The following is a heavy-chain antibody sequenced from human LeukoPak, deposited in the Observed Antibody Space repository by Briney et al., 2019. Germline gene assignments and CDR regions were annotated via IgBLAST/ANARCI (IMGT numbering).Heavy chain of an antibody. D-gene: IGHD6-19*01. CDR2: IDASGGST. J-gene: IGHJ5*02. V-gene: IGHV3-23*01. Sequence: GGSLRLSCAAPGFTFSSYAMSWVRQAPGKGLEWVSSIDASGGSTYYADSVKGWFTISRDNSKNTFYLQMNSLRADDTAVYYCAKGSGSGWYGWFAPWGQGTLVTVSS. CDR1: GFTFSSYA. CDR3: AKGSGSGWYGWFAP.